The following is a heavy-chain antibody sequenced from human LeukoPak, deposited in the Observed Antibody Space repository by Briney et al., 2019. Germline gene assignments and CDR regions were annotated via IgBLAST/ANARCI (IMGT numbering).Heavy chain of an antibody. J-gene: IGHJ3*02. V-gene: IGHV3-21*01. CDR2: ISSSSYI. CDR1: GFTFSSYS. D-gene: IGHD6-19*01. Sequence: GGSLRLSCAASGFTFSSYSMNWVRQAPGKGLEWVSSISSSSYIYYADSVKGRFTISRDNAKNSLYLQMNSLRAEDTAVYYCARVGRYSSGWDAFDIWGQGTMVTVSS. CDR3: ARVGRYSSGWDAFDI.